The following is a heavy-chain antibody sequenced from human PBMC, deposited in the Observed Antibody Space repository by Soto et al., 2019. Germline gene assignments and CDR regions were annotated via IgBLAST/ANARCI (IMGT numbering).Heavy chain of an antibody. CDR3: ARVGLNVFRAANDSYNWFEP. CDR2: ISYHGNTE. Sequence: GGSLRLSCAASGFTFSHYALHWLRQTPGKGLEWVAYISYHGNTEKYADSVKGRFTISRDNYKKEVYLQMNSLRIEDTAVYYCARVGLNVFRAANDSYNWFEPWGQGTLVTVSS. CDR1: GFTFSHYA. V-gene: IGHV3-30*04. D-gene: IGHD6-25*01. J-gene: IGHJ5*02.